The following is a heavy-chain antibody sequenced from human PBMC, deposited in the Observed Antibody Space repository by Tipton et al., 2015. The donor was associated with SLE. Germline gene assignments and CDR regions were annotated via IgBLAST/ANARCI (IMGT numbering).Heavy chain of an antibody. CDR2: IYTSGST. Sequence: TLSLTCTVSGVSISTGSFYWTWIRQPAGKGLEWIGDIYTSGSTNYNPSLKSRVTISIDTSKNQFSLKVTSVTAADTAVYYCARRSITPYFDYWGQGTLVTVSS. D-gene: IGHD2/OR15-2a*01. V-gene: IGHV4-61*09. J-gene: IGHJ4*02. CDR3: ARRSITPYFDY. CDR1: GVSISTGSFY.